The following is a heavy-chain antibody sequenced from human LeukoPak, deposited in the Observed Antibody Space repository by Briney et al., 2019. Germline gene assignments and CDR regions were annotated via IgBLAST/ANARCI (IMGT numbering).Heavy chain of an antibody. V-gene: IGHV4-59*01. CDR1: GGSISSYY. J-gene: IGHJ6*02. CDR3: ARTDGDKDYYYYGMDV. CDR2: IYYSGST. Sequence: PSETLSLTCTASGGSISSYYWSWIRQPPGKGLEWIGYIYYSGSTNYNPSLKSRVTISVDTSKSQFSLKLSSVTAADTAVYYCARTDGDKDYYYYGMDVWGQGTTVTVSS. D-gene: IGHD4-17*01.